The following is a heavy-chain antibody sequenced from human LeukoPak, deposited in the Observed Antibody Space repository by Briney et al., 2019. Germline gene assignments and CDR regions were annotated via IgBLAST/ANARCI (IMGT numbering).Heavy chain of an antibody. CDR2: INHSGST. CDR3: ARAISSWPYYYYYMDV. Sequence: SETLSLTCAVYGGSFSGYYWSWIRQPPGKGLEWIGEINHSGSTNYNPSLKSRVTISVDTSKNQFSLKLSSVTAADTAVYYCARAISSWPYYYYYMDVWGKGTTVTVSS. D-gene: IGHD6-13*01. CDR1: GGSFSGYY. J-gene: IGHJ6*03. V-gene: IGHV4-34*01.